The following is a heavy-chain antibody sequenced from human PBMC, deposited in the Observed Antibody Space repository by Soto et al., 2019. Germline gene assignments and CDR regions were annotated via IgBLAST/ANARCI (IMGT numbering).Heavy chain of an antibody. J-gene: IGHJ4*02. CDR2: VFYTGFT. Sequence: SETLSLTCAVSGGSISGSYYYWAWLRQSPGKGPEWIGSVFYTGFTSYNPSLESRVSVSVDTSKSQFSLKLSAVTATDTAVYYCATSQKGYNWNYFDHWGQGALVTVSS. V-gene: IGHV4-39*01. D-gene: IGHD1-20*01. CDR1: GGSISGSYYY. CDR3: ATSQKGYNWNYFDH.